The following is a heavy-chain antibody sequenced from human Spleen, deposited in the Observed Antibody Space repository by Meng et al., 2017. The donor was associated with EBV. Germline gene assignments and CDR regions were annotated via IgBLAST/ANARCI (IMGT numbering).Heavy chain of an antibody. CDR3: ARALVARRYYFDA. V-gene: IGHV4-61*01. CDR2: IYNSGST. CDR1: GDSVTSGTYY. Sequence: QVQLQQSGPGLVKPSXXLSLPCTVSGDSVTSGTYYWTWIRQPPGKGLEWIGYIYNSGSTNYNPSLKSRVTISVDTSRNQFSLNLSSVTAADTAVFYCARALVARRYYFDAWGQGTLVTVSS. D-gene: IGHD5-12*01. J-gene: IGHJ4*02.